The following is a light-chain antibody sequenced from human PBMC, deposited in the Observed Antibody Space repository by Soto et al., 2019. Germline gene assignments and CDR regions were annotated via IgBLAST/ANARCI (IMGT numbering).Light chain of an antibody. V-gene: IGLV1-40*01. Sequence: QAFMTHPPSLSGAPGQRVTISCTGSSANIGAAYNVDWYQQLPGTAPKLLIYGNNNRPSGVPARFSGSKSGTSASLAIAGLQAEDEGDYYCQSYDSSLSGYVFGTGTKVTVL. CDR3: QSYDSSLSGYV. J-gene: IGLJ1*01. CDR1: SANIGAAYN. CDR2: GNN.